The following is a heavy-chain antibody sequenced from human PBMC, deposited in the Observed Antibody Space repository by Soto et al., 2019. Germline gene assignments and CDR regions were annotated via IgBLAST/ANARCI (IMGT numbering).Heavy chain of an antibody. CDR1: GYTFTSYA. V-gene: IGHV1-3*01. D-gene: IGHD3-3*01. CDR3: ASNKPVLRFLEWFHPFDY. Sequence: SGAEVKKPGASVKVSCKASGYTFTSYAMHWVRQAPGQRLEWMGWINAGNGNTKYSQKFQGRVTITRDTSASTAYMELSSLRSEDTAVYYCASNKPVLRFLEWFHPFDYWGQGTLVTVSS. CDR2: INAGNGNT. J-gene: IGHJ4*02.